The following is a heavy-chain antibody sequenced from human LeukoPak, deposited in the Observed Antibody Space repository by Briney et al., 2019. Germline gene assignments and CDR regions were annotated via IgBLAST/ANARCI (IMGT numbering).Heavy chain of an antibody. CDR2: ISSNGGST. CDR1: GFTFNNYA. J-gene: IGHJ4*02. D-gene: IGHD6-6*01. CDR3: ATSSLDY. V-gene: IGHV3-64*01. Sequence: PGGSLRLSCAASGFTFNNYAMSWVRQAPGKGLEYVSTISSNGGSTYYANSVKGRFTISRDNSKNTLYLQMGSLRAEDMAVYHCATSSLDYWGQGALVTVSS.